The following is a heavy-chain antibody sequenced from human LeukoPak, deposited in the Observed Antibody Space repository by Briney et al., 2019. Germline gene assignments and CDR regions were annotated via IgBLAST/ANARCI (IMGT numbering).Heavy chain of an antibody. CDR3: ARDTYYYDSSGPDAFDI. CDR2: ISSSGSTI. D-gene: IGHD3-22*01. V-gene: IGHV3-11*01. Sequence: GGSLRLSCAASGSTFSDYYMSWIRQAPGKGLEWVSYISSSGSTIYYADSVKGRFTISRDNAKNSLYLQMNSLRAEDTAVYYCARDTYYYDSSGPDAFDIWGQGTMVTVSS. J-gene: IGHJ3*02. CDR1: GSTFSDYY.